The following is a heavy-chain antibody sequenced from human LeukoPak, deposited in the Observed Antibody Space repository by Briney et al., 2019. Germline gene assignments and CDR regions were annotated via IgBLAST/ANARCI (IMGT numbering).Heavy chain of an antibody. V-gene: IGHV4-59*08. J-gene: IGHJ3*02. Sequence: SETLSLTRTVSGGSITNDYWGWIRQPPRKRQEWIGVASYSGPTNYTTSLTSRVTISADTSKTRFSLKLSSVTAADTAVYYCARLKRGSGNDKGGRAFDIWGQGTMVTVSS. CDR1: GGSITNDY. CDR2: ASYSGPT. D-gene: IGHD3-10*01. CDR3: ARLKRGSGNDKGGRAFDI.